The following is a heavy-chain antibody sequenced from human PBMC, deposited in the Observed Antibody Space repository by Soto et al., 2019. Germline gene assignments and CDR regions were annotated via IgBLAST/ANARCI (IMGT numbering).Heavy chain of an antibody. CDR1: GFSFSTYG. CDR2: ISNDGRNT. V-gene: IGHV3-30*18. D-gene: IGHD6-6*01. CDR3: AKVIRADSTSSNFYYYSGMDV. J-gene: IGHJ6*02. Sequence: QVQMVESGGGVVQPGRSLRLSCAASGFSFSTYGMHWVRQAPGKGLEWLAVISNDGRNTYYADSVKGRFTISRDNSKDTLFLQMNSLRGEETAIYYCAKVIRADSTSSNFYYYSGMDVWGQGTTVTVSS.